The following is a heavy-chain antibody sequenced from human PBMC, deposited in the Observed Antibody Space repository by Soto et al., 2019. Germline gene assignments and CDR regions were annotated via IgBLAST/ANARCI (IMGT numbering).Heavy chain of an antibody. Sequence: EVQLLESGGGLIQPGGSLRLSCAGSGFTFSTYAMSWVRQAPERGLEWVSSISGGVQSTYYADSVRGRFIISRDNSKNTLFLEMNCLRAEDTALYYCTKLTTTIPRRGYSDYWGQGALVTVSS. CDR2: ISGGVQST. D-gene: IGHD3-9*01. CDR3: TKLTTTIPRRGYSDY. CDR1: GFTFSTYA. V-gene: IGHV3-23*01. J-gene: IGHJ4*02.